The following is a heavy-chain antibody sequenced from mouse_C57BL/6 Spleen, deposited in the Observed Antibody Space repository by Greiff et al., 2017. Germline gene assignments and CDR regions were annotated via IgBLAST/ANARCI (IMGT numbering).Heavy chain of an antibody. CDR1: GFNIKDYY. J-gene: IGHJ2*01. D-gene: IGHD1-3*01. Sequence: EVQLQQSGAELVKPGASVKLSCTASGFNIKDYYMHWVKQRTEQGLEWIGRIDPEDGETEYAPKFQGKANITADTYSNTAYLRLSSLTSEDTAVYYCARGSSRGNYFDCWGQGTTLTVSS. CDR2: IDPEDGET. CDR3: ARGSSRGNYFDC. V-gene: IGHV14-2*01.